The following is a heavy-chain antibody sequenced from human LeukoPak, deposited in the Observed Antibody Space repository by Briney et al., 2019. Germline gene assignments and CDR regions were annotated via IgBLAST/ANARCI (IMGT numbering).Heavy chain of an antibody. V-gene: IGHV3-48*02. Sequence: QAGGSLRLSCAASGFTFSSYSMNWVRQAPGKGLEWVSYISSSSSTIYYADSVKGRFTISRDNAKNSLYLQMNSLRDEDTAAYYCARDPSGYYDSSGYPDEGYWGQGTLVTVSS. CDR3: ARDPSGYYDSSGYPDEGY. J-gene: IGHJ4*02. CDR1: GFTFSSYS. CDR2: ISSSSSTI. D-gene: IGHD3-22*01.